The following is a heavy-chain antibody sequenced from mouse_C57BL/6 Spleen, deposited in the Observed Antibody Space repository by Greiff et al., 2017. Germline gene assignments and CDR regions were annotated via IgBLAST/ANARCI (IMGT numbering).Heavy chain of an antibody. D-gene: IGHD6-1*01. J-gene: IGHJ1*03. Sequence: EVQGEESEGGLVQPGSSMKFSCTASGFTFSDYYMAWVRQVPEKGLEWVANINYDGSSTYYLDSLKSRFIISRDNAKNILYLQMSSLKSEDTATYYCAREGDCHLYFDVWGTGTTGTGSS. CDR2: INYDGSST. V-gene: IGHV5-16*01. CDR1: GFTFSDYY. CDR3: AREGDCHLYFDV.